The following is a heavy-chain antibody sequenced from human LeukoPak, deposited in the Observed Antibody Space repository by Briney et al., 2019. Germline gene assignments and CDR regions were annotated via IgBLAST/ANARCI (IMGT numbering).Heavy chain of an antibody. CDR3: ASQRLVAVAGYYYYYMDV. Sequence: GGSLRLSCAASGFTFSSYEMNWVRQAPGKGLEWVSYISSSGSTIYYADSVKGRFTISRDNAKNSLYLQMNSLRAEDTAVYYCASQRLVAVAGYYYYYMDVWGKGTTVTISS. V-gene: IGHV3-48*03. CDR1: GFTFSSYE. J-gene: IGHJ6*03. D-gene: IGHD6-19*01. CDR2: ISSSGSTI.